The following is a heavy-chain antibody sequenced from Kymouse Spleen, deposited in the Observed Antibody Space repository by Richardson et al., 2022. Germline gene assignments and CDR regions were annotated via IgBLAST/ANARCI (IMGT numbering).Heavy chain of an antibody. J-gene: IGHJ6*02. CDR1: GFTFSSYW. CDR3: ARDQRTYYYYYGMDV. CDR2: IKQDGSEK. V-gene: IGHV3-7*01. Sequence: EVQLVESGGGLVQPGGSLRLSCAASGFTFSSYWMSWVRQAPGKGLEWVANIKQDGSEKYYVDSVKGRFTISRDNAKNSLYLQMNSLRAEDTAVYYCARDQRTYYYYYGMDVWGQGTTVTVSS. D-gene: IGHD1-14*01,IGHD6-25*01.